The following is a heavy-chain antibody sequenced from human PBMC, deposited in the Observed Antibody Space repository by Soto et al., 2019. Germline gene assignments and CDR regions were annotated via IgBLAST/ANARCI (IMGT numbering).Heavy chain of an antibody. Sequence: ASVKVSCKVSGYTRTELSVHWVRQAPGKGLEWMGGFDPDSGDTFYAQKFQGWVTMTRDTSISTAYMELSRLRSDDTAVYYCARDNGSSPPLYGMDVWGQGTTVTVSS. V-gene: IGHV1-2*04. J-gene: IGHJ6*02. D-gene: IGHD1-26*01. CDR2: FDPDSGDT. CDR1: GYTRTELS. CDR3: ARDNGSSPPLYGMDV.